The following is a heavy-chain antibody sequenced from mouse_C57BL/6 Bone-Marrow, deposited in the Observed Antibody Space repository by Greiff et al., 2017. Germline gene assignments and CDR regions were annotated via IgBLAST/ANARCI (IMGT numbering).Heavy chain of an antibody. J-gene: IGHJ3*01. CDR2: ISNGGGST. D-gene: IGHD2-5*01. V-gene: IGHV5-12*01. Sequence: LQQSGGGLVQPGGSLKLSCAASGFTFSDYYMYWVRQTPEKRLEWVAYISNGGGSTYYPDTVKGRFTISRDNAKNTLYLQMSRLKSEDTAMYYCARGDSNSAWFAYWGQGTLVTVSA. CDR3: ARGDSNSAWFAY. CDR1: GFTFSDYY.